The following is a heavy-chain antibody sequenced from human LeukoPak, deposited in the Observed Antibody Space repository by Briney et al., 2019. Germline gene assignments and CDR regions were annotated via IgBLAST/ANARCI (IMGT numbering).Heavy chain of an antibody. J-gene: IGHJ2*01. D-gene: IGHD1-20*01. CDR3: ARPNLNGREVDWYFAL. V-gene: IGHV4-39*01. CDR1: GASIPSTSYH. CDR2: ISYRGST. Sequence: SETLSLTCTVSGASIPSTSYHWGWIRQPPGKGLEWIGIISYRGSTYYNPSLRSRVTISVDTSKNQLSLKLSSVTAADTGVYYCARPNLNGREVDWYFALWGRGTLVTVSS.